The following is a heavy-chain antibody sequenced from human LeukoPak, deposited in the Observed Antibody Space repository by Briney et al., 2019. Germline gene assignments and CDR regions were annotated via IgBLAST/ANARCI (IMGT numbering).Heavy chain of an antibody. Sequence: PGGSLRLSCAASGFTFSSYWMSWVRQAPGKGLEWVANIKQDGSEKYYVDSVKGRFTISRDNSKNTLYLQMNSLRAEDTAVYYCAKGLDIVVVPAAKRPNWFDPWGQGTLVTVSS. J-gene: IGHJ5*02. CDR1: GFTFSSYW. CDR3: AKGLDIVVVPAAKRPNWFDP. V-gene: IGHV3-7*03. D-gene: IGHD2-2*03. CDR2: IKQDGSEK.